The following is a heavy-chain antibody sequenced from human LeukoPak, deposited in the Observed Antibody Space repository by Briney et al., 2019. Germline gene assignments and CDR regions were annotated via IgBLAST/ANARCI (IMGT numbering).Heavy chain of an antibody. CDR1: GFTVSSNY. V-gene: IGHV3-66*01. J-gene: IGHJ4*02. CDR3: ARDRVGATSNFDY. D-gene: IGHD1-26*01. CDR2: IYSGGST. Sequence: GGSLRLSCAASGFTVSSNYMSWVRQAPGKGLEWVSVIYSGGSTYYADSVKGRFTISRDNSKNTLYLQINSLRAEDTAVYYCARDRVGATSNFDYWGQGTLVTVSS.